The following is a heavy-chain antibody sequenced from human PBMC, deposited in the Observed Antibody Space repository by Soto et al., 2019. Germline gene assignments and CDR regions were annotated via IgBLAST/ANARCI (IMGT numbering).Heavy chain of an antibody. V-gene: IGHV3-30*18. D-gene: IGHD6-19*01. CDR3: AKDLWAERGSRSPMDY. Sequence: QVRLVESGGGVVQPGGSLRVSCAASGFSFSSYDMHWVRQAPGKGLERVAGISYDGSNKHYADYVTGRFTISRDNSKNTLYLQMNSLRVEDTAVYHCAKDLWAERGSRSPMDYWGQGTLVTVSP. CDR2: ISYDGSNK. J-gene: IGHJ4*02. CDR1: GFSFSSYD.